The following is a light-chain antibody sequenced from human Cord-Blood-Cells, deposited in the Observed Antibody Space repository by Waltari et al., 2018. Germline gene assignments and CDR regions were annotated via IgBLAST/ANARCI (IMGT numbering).Light chain of an antibody. CDR2: GSS. Sequence: EIVMTQSPATLSVSPGERATISCRASQSVSSNLAWYQQKPGQAPSLLISGSSTRATGIPARFSGSGSGTEYTLTISSLQSEDFAVDYCQQYNNWPPYTFGQGTKLEIK. CDR3: QQYNNWPPYT. J-gene: IGKJ2*01. CDR1: QSVSSN. V-gene: IGKV3-15*01.